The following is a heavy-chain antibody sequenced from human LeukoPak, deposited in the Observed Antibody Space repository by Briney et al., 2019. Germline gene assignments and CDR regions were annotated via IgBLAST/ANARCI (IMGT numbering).Heavy chain of an antibody. CDR3: ARAFTSGYSGYSNWFDP. D-gene: IGHD5-12*01. J-gene: IGHJ5*02. CDR1: GGTFSSYA. Sequence: ASVKVSCKASGGTFSSYAISWVRQAPGQRLEWMGGIIPIFGTANYAQKFQGRVTITADESTSTAYMELSSLRSDDTAVYYCARAFTSGYSGYSNWFDPWGQGTLVTVSS. V-gene: IGHV1-69*13. CDR2: IIPIFGTA.